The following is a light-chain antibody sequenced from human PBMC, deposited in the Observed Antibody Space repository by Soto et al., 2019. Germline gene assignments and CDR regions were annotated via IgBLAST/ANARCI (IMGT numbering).Light chain of an antibody. CDR3: QQLNSYPQT. Sequence: IQFTQSPSSLSASVGDRVTITCQASRGISSYLAWYQQKPGKPPKLLVYSASTLQSGVPSRFSGSGSGPDLTLTISSLQPEDSATYFCQQLNSYPQTFGQGTRLEIK. J-gene: IGKJ5*01. CDR2: SAS. V-gene: IGKV1-9*01. CDR1: RGISSY.